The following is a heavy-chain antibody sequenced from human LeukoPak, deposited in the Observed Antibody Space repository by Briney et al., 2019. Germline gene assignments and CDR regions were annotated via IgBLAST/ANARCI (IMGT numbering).Heavy chain of an antibody. Sequence: GXXLXXSCXAPGXTFSXHXXHWVRQAPGKXLMWXSRISRGASRTDYADSVKGRFTISRDDAKNTLYLQVNSLRVEDTGVYFCARGGSDTAMAHDYWGQGILVTVSS. CDR1: GXTFSXHX. CDR3: ARGGSDTAMAHDY. CDR2: ISRGASRT. V-gene: IGHV3-74*01. D-gene: IGHD5-18*01. J-gene: IGHJ4*02.